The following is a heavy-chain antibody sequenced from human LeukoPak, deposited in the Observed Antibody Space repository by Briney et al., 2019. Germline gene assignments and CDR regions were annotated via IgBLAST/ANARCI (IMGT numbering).Heavy chain of an antibody. Sequence: ASVKVSCKASGYTFTGYYMHWVRQAPGQGLEWMGWINPNSGGTNYAQKFQGRVTMTRDTSISTVYMELSSLRSEDTAVYYCARRQWELLGYYGMDVWGQGTTVTVSS. CDR2: INPNSGGT. V-gene: IGHV1-2*02. CDR1: GYTFTGYY. J-gene: IGHJ6*02. D-gene: IGHD1-26*01. CDR3: ARRQWELLGYYGMDV.